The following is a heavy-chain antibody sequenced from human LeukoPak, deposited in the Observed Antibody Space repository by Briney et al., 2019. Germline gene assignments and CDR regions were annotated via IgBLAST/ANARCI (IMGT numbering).Heavy chain of an antibody. V-gene: IGHV3-11*01. D-gene: IGHD6-19*01. Sequence: GGSLRLSCAASGFSFSDYHMNWIRQAPGKGLEWISYMSPGGGNIYFADSVKGRFTLSRDNAKHSLDLQMNGLTAEDTAVYYCSSGRDIAVAGPGGYFDYWGQGTLVTVSS. CDR1: GFSFSDYH. CDR3: SSGRDIAVAGPGGYFDY. CDR2: MSPGGGNI. J-gene: IGHJ4*02.